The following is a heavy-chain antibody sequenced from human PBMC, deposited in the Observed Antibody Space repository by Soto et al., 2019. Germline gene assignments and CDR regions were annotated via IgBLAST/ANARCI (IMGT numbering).Heavy chain of an antibody. V-gene: IGHV1-2*02. Sequence: ASVKVSCKASGYTFTVYYMHWVRQAPGQGLEWMGWINPKSGGTMYPQKFQGRVTMTWDTSISTACMALTRLRSDDTAVYYCAREGRFLEILYWGQGTLVTVSS. J-gene: IGHJ4*02. CDR2: INPKSGGT. CDR1: GYTFTVYY. D-gene: IGHD3-3*01. CDR3: AREGRFLEILY.